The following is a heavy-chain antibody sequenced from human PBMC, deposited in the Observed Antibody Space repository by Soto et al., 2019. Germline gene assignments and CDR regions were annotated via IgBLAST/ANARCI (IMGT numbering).Heavy chain of an antibody. Sequence: EVQLVESGGGLVQPGGSLRLSCAGSEFTVSDYYIAWVRQAPGKGLEWLGRSRNKANSYTTEYAASVKGRFTISRDDSKNSLYLQINSLNTDDTAVDYCARGEATAGHQFHYGMDVWGQGTTVTVSS. CDR3: ARGEATAGHQFHYGMDV. CDR2: SRNKANSYTT. V-gene: IGHV3-72*01. D-gene: IGHD6-13*01. J-gene: IGHJ6*02. CDR1: EFTVSDYY.